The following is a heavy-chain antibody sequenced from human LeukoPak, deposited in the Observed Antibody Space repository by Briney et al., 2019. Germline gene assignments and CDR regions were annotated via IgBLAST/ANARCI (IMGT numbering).Heavy chain of an antibody. CDR2: ISSSSSTI. J-gene: IGHJ5*02. Sequence: GGSLRLSCAASGFTFSSYSMNWVRQAPGKGLEWVSYISSSSSTIYYADSVKGRFTISRDNSKNTLYPQMNSLRAEDTAVYYCAREVVPAASNWFDPWGQGTLVTVSS. V-gene: IGHV3-48*04. D-gene: IGHD2-2*01. CDR3: AREVVPAASNWFDP. CDR1: GFTFSSYS.